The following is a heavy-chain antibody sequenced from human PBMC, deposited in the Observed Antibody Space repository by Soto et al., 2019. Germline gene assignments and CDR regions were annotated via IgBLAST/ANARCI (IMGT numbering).Heavy chain of an antibody. D-gene: IGHD1-26*01. V-gene: IGHV5-51*01. CDR3: ARPISKFRYYDSAADV. CDR2: IYPGDSDT. Sequence: GESLKISCKGSGYTFTDYWIGWVRQLPGKGLEWMWIIYPGDSDTRYSPSFQGHVTITVDKSTSTAYLQWNTLKASDTAMYYCARPISKFRYYDSAADVWGPGTTV. J-gene: IGHJ6*02. CDR1: GYTFTDYW.